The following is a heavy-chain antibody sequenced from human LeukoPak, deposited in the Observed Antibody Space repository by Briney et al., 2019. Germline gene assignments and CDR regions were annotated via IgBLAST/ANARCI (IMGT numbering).Heavy chain of an antibody. CDR3: ATGIVIVPAALANYYYMDV. J-gene: IGHJ6*03. D-gene: IGHD2-2*01. V-gene: IGHV1-2*02. Sequence: ASVKVSCKASGYTFTGYYMHWVRQAPGQGLEWMGWINPNSGGTNYSQKFQGRVTMTRYTSSSTAYMELSRLRSDDTAVYYCATGIVIVPAALANYYYMDVWGKGTTVTVSS. CDR1: GYTFTGYY. CDR2: INPNSGGT.